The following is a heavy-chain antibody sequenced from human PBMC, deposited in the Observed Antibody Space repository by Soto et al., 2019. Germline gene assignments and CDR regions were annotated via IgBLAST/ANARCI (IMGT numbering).Heavy chain of an antibody. CDR2: ISGSGGRT. CDR3: AKASRGVLWFGEPEYYFDY. J-gene: IGHJ4*02. CDR1: GFTFSSYA. Sequence: EVQLLESGGGLVQTGGSLRLSCAASGFTFSSYAMSWVRQAPGKGLEWVSAISGSGGRTYYADSVKGRFTISRDNSNNTLYLQMNSLRAEDTAVYYCAKASRGVLWFGEPEYYFDYWGQGTLVTVSS. D-gene: IGHD3-10*01. V-gene: IGHV3-23*01.